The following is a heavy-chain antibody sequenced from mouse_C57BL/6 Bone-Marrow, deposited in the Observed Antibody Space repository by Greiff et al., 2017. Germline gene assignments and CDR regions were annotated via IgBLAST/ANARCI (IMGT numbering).Heavy chain of an antibody. CDR1: GFTFSSYA. V-gene: IGHV5-4*01. CDR3: ARGFFDY. CDR2: ISDGGSYT. Sequence: EVQLVESGGGLVKPGGSLKLSCAASGFTFSSYAMSWVRQTPEKRLEWVATISDGGSYTYYPDNVKGRFTISRDNAKNHLYLQMSHLKSEDTAMYYCARGFFDYWGQGTTLTVSS. J-gene: IGHJ2*01.